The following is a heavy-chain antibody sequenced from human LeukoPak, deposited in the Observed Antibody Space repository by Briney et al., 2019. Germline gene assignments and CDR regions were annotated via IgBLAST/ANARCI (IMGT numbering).Heavy chain of an antibody. CDR2: ISGYNGYT. Sequence: GASVKVSCKASGYTFTNYGISWVRQAPGQGLEWMGWISGYNGYTKYAQKFQGRVTMTTDTSTSTAYMELRSLRSDDTAVYYCARMMPPRHYYDSSGYYYGAFDIWGQGTMVTVSS. J-gene: IGHJ3*02. V-gene: IGHV1-18*01. CDR1: GYTFTNYG. CDR3: ARMMPPRHYYDSSGYYYGAFDI. D-gene: IGHD3-22*01.